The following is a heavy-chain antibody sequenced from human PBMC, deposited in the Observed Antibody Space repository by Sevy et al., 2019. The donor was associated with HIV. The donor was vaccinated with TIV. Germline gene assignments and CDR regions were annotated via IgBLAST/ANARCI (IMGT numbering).Heavy chain of an antibody. V-gene: IGHV6-1*01. J-gene: IGHJ4*02. CDR1: GDSVSSNSAA. D-gene: IGHD6-19*01. CDR2: TYYRSKWYN. CDR3: ARVTQWPLERSGWYFDY. Sequence: SQTLSLTCAISGDSVSSNSAAWNWIRQSPSRGLEWLGRTYYRSKWYNDYAVSVKSRITINPDTSKNQCSLQLNSVTPEDTAVYYCARVTQWPLERSGWYFDYWGQGTLVTVSS.